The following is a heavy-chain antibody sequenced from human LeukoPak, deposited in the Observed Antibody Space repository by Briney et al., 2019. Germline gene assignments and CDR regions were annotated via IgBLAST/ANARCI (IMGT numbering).Heavy chain of an antibody. CDR2: IHPDDSDT. D-gene: IGHD3-3*01. V-gene: IGHV5-51*01. Sequence: GESLMISCQGSGYNFINYWIGWMRQVPGEGLEWMGVIHPDDSDTRYSPSFQGQVTMSVDKSIRTAYLQWSSLKASDTAMYYCARNRYYDFWSGSGADYNYGMDVWGQGTTVTVSS. J-gene: IGHJ6*02. CDR3: ARNRYYDFWSGSGADYNYGMDV. CDR1: GYNFINYW.